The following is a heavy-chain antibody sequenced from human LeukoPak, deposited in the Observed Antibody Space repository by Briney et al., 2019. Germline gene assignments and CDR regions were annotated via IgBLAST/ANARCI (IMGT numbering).Heavy chain of an antibody. CDR3: AKDVLASGWYYFDY. D-gene: IGHD6-19*01. CDR2: ISWNSGSI. J-gene: IGHJ4*02. Sequence: PGGSLRLSCAASGFTFDDYAMDWVRQAPGKGLEWVSCISWNSGSIGYADSVKGRFTISRDNAKNSLYLQMNSLRAEDTALYYCAKDVLASGWYYFDYWGQGTLVTVSS. CDR1: GFTFDDYA. V-gene: IGHV3-9*01.